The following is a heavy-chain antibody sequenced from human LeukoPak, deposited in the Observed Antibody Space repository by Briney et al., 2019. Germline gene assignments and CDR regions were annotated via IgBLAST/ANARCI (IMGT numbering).Heavy chain of an antibody. CDR1: GYTFTSYG. D-gene: IGHD6-13*01. CDR2: MNPNSGNT. J-gene: IGHJ6*03. CDR3: ARGYSSSWYHLTYYYYYMDV. Sequence: VASVKVSCKASGYTFTSYGISWVRQAPGQGLEWMGWMNPNSGNTGYAQKFQGRVTITRNTSISTAYMELSSLRSEDTAVCYCARGYSSSWYHLTYYYYYMDVWGKGTTVTVSS. V-gene: IGHV1-8*03.